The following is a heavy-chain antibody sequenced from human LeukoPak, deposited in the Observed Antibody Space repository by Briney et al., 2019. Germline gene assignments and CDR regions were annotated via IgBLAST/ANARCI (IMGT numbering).Heavy chain of an antibody. CDR3: ARGSRPVYNLLTGKRYFDY. D-gene: IGHD3-9*01. CDR2: IIPIFGTA. V-gene: IGHV1-69*06. Sequence: GASVKVSCKASGGTFSSYAISWVRQAPGQGLEWMGGIIPIFGTANYAQKFQGRVTITADKSTSTVYMELSSLRSEDTAVYYCARGSRPVYNLLTGKRYFDYWGQGTLLTVSS. CDR1: GGTFSSYA. J-gene: IGHJ4*02.